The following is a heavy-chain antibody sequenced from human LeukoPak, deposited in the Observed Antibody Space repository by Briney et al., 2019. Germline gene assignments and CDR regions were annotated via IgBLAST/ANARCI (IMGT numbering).Heavy chain of an antibody. J-gene: IGHJ4*02. CDR1: GYSFTTYG. V-gene: IGHV1-8*02. CDR2: MNPNSGNT. D-gene: IGHD5-18*01. CDR3: ARVYSYGYLGY. Sequence: ASVKVSCKASGYSFTTYGISWVRQAPGQGLEWMGWMNPNSGNTGYAQKFQGRVTMTRNTSISTAYMELSSLRSEDTAVYYCARVYSYGYLGYWGQGTLVTVSS.